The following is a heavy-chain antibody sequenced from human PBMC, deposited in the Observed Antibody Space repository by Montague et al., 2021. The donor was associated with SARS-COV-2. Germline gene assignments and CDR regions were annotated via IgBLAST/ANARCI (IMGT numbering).Heavy chain of an antibody. CDR3: ARLRDGVVPSPILGVGPYYSYYYMDV. CDR2: INHGGNT. J-gene: IGHJ6*03. Sequence: SETLSLTCAVHGTSFSGYYWNWIRQPPGKGLEWIGEINHGGNTKYSPSLKSRLTISADTSKNQFSPKLTSVAAADTAVYYCARLRDGVVPSPILGVGPYYSYYYMDVWGRGTTVTVSS. V-gene: IGHV4-34*01. CDR1: GTSFSGYY. D-gene: IGHD3-10*01.